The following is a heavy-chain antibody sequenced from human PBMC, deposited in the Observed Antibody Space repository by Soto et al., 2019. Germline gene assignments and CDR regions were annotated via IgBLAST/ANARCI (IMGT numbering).Heavy chain of an antibody. CDR1: GFTFSDFA. CDR3: AKLRGSGWYFHY. V-gene: IGHV3-23*01. CDR2: ISGSGGTI. J-gene: IGHJ4*02. D-gene: IGHD6-19*01. Sequence: EVQVLESGGGLVQPGGSLRLSCVASGFTFSDFAMSWVRQAPGKGLEWVSSISGSGGTIYYADSVKGRFTISRDNSNNTLYLQMHSQRADDTAVYFCAKLRGSGWYFHYWGQGTLVAVSS.